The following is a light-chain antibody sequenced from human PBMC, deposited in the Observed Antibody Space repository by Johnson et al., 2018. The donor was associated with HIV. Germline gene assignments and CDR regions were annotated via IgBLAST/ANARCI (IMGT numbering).Light chain of an antibody. J-gene: IGLJ1*01. Sequence: QAVLTQPPSVSAAPGQKVTISCSGSSSNIGNNYVSWYQQLPGTAPKLLIYENNKRPSGIPDRFSGSKSGTSATLGITGLQTGDEAYYYCGTWESSLSAPLFGTGTKVTVL. CDR1: SSNIGNNY. V-gene: IGLV1-51*02. CDR2: ENN. CDR3: GTWESSLSAPL.